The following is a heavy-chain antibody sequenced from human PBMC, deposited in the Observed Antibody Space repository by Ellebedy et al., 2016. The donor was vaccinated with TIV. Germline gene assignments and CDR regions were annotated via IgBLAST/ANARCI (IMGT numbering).Heavy chain of an antibody. Sequence: GESLKISCVVSGFTLRSSVMSWVRQAPGKGLEWVAIVSFEGSETDYADSVKGRFTVSRDISKNTLYLQMSSLRAEDTAVYFCARSNLELTYYYNGMDVWGQGTTVTVAS. D-gene: IGHD1-7*01. CDR1: GFTLRSSV. J-gene: IGHJ6*02. CDR2: VSFEGSET. CDR3: ARSNLELTYYYNGMDV. V-gene: IGHV3-30-3*01.